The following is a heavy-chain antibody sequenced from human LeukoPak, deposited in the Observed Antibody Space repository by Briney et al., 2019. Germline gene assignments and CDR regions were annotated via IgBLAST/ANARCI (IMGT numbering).Heavy chain of an antibody. Sequence: ASVKVSCKASGYTFTSYDINWVRQAPGQGLEWMGGIIPIFGTANYAQKFQGRVTITADESTSTAYMELSSLRSEDTAVYYCARGRSGSSKNWFDPWGQGTLVTVSS. CDR1: GYTFTSYD. D-gene: IGHD4-11*01. CDR3: ARGRSGSSKNWFDP. J-gene: IGHJ5*02. V-gene: IGHV1-69*13. CDR2: IIPIFGTA.